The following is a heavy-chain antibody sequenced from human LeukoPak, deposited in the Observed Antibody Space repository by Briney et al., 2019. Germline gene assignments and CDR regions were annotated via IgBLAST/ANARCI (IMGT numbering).Heavy chain of an antibody. J-gene: IGHJ4*02. Sequence: GASVKVSCKASEYTFTTYYFHWVRQAPGQGLEWMGWINPNSGDSKCTEKFQDRVTMTRDTSIGTVYMELSRLRYDDTAVYYCARGRGTSSFDYWGQGTLVTVSS. CDR1: EYTFTTYY. CDR3: ARGRGTSSFDY. CDR2: INPNSGDS. V-gene: IGHV1-2*02. D-gene: IGHD6-6*01.